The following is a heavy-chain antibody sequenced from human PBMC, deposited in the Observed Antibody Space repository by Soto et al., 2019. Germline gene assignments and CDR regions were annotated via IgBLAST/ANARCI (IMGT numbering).Heavy chain of an antibody. V-gene: IGHV4-31*03. J-gene: IGHJ4*02. Sequence: QVQLQESGPGLVKPSQTLSLTCTVSGGSISSGGYYWSWIRQHPGKGLEWIGYIYYSGSTYYNPSLKSRVTISVDTSKNQFSLKLSSVTAADTAVYYCARGDCSGGSCYLSFDYWVQGTLVTVSS. D-gene: IGHD2-15*01. CDR2: IYYSGST. CDR3: ARGDCSGGSCYLSFDY. CDR1: GGSISSGGYY.